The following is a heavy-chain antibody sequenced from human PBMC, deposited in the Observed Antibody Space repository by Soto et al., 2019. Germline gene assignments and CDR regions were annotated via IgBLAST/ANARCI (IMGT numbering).Heavy chain of an antibody. CDR2: ISYGGSNK. CDR1: GFTFSSYG. CDR3: AKEPNIAVAEKWFDP. D-gene: IGHD6-19*01. J-gene: IGHJ5*02. Sequence: GGSLRLSCAASGFTFSSYGMHWVRQAPGKGLEWVAVISYGGSNKYYADSVKGRFTTSRDNSKNTLYLQMNSLRAEDTAVYYCAKEPNIAVAEKWFDPWGQGTLVTVSS. V-gene: IGHV3-30*18.